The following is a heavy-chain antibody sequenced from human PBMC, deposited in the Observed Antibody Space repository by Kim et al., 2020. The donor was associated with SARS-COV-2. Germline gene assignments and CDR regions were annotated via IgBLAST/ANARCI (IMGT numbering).Heavy chain of an antibody. Sequence: SETLSLTCTVSGGSISSYYWSWIRQPAGKGLEWIGRIYTSGSTNYNPSLKSRVTMSVDTSKNQFSLKLSSVTAADTAVYYCARDGGTYGGKGDYYYYGMDVWGQGTTVTVSS. V-gene: IGHV4-4*07. CDR2: IYTSGST. CDR1: GGSISSYY. D-gene: IGHD4-17*01. J-gene: IGHJ6*02. CDR3: ARDGGTYGGKGDYYYYGMDV.